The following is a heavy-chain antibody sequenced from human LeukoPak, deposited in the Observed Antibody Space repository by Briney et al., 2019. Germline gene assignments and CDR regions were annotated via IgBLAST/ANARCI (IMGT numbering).Heavy chain of an antibody. CDR1: GGSISSGGYY. Sequence: SETLSLTCTVSGGSISSGGYYWSWIRQPPGKGLEWIGYIYHSGSTYYDPSLKSRVTISVDRSKNQFSLKLSSVTAADTAVYYCASGGSGSYYNGNWFDPWGQGTLATVSS. J-gene: IGHJ5*02. V-gene: IGHV4-30-2*01. CDR2: IYHSGST. D-gene: IGHD3-10*01. CDR3: ASGGSGSYYNGNWFDP.